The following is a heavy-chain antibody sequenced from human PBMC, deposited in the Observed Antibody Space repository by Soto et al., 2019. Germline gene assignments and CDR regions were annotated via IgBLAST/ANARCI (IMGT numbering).Heavy chain of an antibody. D-gene: IGHD2-15*01. Sequence: GESLKISCAASGFTFTNAWVNWVRQAPGKGLEWVGRIHIMTHGGTTDYAAPVKGRFTVSRDDSKNTVYLQMNSLKIEDTAMYYCTSGYCSGGKCDSVLYWGQGTLVTVSS. CDR3: TSGYCSGGKCDSVLY. J-gene: IGHJ4*02. CDR2: IHIMTHGGTT. V-gene: IGHV3-15*01. CDR1: GFTFTNAW.